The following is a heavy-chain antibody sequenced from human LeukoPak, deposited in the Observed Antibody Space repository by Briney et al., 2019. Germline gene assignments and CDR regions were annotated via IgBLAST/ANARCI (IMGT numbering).Heavy chain of an antibody. CDR1: GYTFTSYG. CDR2: ISAYNGNT. J-gene: IGHJ4*02. V-gene: IGHV1-18*01. D-gene: IGHD2-15*01. Sequence: GASVTVSCTASGYTFTSYGISWVRPAPGQGLEWMGWISAYNGNTNYAQKLQGRVTMTTDTSTSTAYMELRSLRSDDTAVYYCARDTPQGGPYDYWGQGTLVTVSS. CDR3: ARDTPQGGPYDY.